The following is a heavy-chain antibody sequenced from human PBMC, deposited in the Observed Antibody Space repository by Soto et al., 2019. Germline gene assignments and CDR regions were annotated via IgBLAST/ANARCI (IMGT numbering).Heavy chain of an antibody. D-gene: IGHD5-12*01. CDR2: ISGGGDIT. Sequence: EVHLVETGGGLIQPGGSLRLSCAASGLSVSSSDMSWVRQAPGRGLEWVSSISGGGDITYDADSFKGRFIISRDKSKNTLYLEMNSLRVDDTAEYYCAKSTGYSGYDHFDFWGQGTVVTVSS. V-gene: IGHV3-23*04. CDR1: GLSVSSSD. CDR3: AKSTGYSGYDHFDF. J-gene: IGHJ4*02.